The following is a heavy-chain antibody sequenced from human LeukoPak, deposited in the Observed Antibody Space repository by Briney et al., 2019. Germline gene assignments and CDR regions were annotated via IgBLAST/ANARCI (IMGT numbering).Heavy chain of an antibody. CDR1: GGTFSSYA. J-gene: IGHJ4*02. D-gene: IGHD6-19*01. V-gene: IGHV1-69*04. Sequence: ASVKVSCKASGGTFSSYAISWVRQAPGQGLEWMGRIIPILGIANYAQKFQGRVTITADKSTSTAYMELSSLRSEDTAVYYCARDWIAVAGGGDFFDYWGQGTLVTVSS. CDR2: IIPILGIA. CDR3: ARDWIAVAGGGDFFDY.